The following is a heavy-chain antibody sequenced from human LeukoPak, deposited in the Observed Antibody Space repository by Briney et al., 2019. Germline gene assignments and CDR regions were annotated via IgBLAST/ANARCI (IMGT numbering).Heavy chain of an antibody. J-gene: IGHJ5*02. CDR3: ARADRHYDFWSGYTYNWFDP. CDR1: GYTLTSYG. CDR2: ISAYNGNT. V-gene: IGHV1-18*01. Sequence: ASVKVSCKASGYTLTSYGISWVRQAPGQGLEWMGWISAYNGNTNYAQKLQGRVTMTTDTSTSTAYMELRSLRSDDTAVYYCARADRHYDFWSGYTYNWFDPWGQGTLVTVPS. D-gene: IGHD3-3*01.